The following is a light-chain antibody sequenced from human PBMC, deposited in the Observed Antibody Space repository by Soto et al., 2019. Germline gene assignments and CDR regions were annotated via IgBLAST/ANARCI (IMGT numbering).Light chain of an antibody. J-gene: IGKJ1*01. Sequence: DIVMTQSPLSLPVTPVEPASMSCRSSQSLLHSNGYNFLDWYLQKPGQSPQLLIYLGSNRASGVPDRFSGSGSGTDFTLKISRVEAEDVGVYYCMQALQTRTFGQGTKVDIK. CDR1: QSLLHSNGYNF. CDR3: MQALQTRT. CDR2: LGS. V-gene: IGKV2-28*01.